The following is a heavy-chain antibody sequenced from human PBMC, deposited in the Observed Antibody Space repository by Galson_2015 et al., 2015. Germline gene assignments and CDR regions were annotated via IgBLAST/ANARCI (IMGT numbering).Heavy chain of an antibody. J-gene: IGHJ4*02. D-gene: IGHD1-14*01. Sequence: SCKAVGGVFSAFGISWVRQAPGQGLEWMGGIIPMFATPNYARKFQGRATITADESTTTVYMDLSSLRSEDTAVYYCARDPGHQAEGSFDQWGQGTLVSVSS. V-gene: IGHV1-69*01. CDR3: ARDPGHQAEGSFDQ. CDR2: IIPMFATP. CDR1: GGVFSAFG.